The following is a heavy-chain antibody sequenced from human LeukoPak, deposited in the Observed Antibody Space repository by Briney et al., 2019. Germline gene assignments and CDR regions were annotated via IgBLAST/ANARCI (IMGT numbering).Heavy chain of an antibody. V-gene: IGHV4-30-2*01. Sequence: SETLSLTCAVSGGSISSGGYSWSWLRQPPGKGLEWIGYIYHSGSTYYNPSLKSRVTISIDRSKSQFSLKLSSVTAADTAVYYCARSYGSGSYSYYFDYWGQGTLVTVSS. CDR2: IYHSGST. CDR3: ARSYGSGSYSYYFDY. D-gene: IGHD3-10*01. CDR1: GGSISSGGYS. J-gene: IGHJ4*02.